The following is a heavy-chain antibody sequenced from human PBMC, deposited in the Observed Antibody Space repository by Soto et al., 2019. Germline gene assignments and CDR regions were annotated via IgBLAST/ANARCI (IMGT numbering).Heavy chain of an antibody. CDR2: INHSGST. J-gene: IGHJ5*02. CDR1: GGSLSVYY. D-gene: IGHD2-2*01. V-gene: IGHV4-34*01. CDR3: AGVPTRGYNWFDT. Sequence: SETLSLTCAVYGGSLSVYYWSWIRQPPGKGLEWIGEINHSGSTNYNPSLKSRVTISVDTSKNQFSLKLSSVTAADTAVYYCAGVPTRGYNWFDTGYPGTL.